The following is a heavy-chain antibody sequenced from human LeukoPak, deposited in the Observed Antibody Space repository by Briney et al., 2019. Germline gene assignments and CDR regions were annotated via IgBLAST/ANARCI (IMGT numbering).Heavy chain of an antibody. CDR3: ARDGGYCSGGSCYPWDWFDP. CDR1: GFTFSSYS. J-gene: IGHJ5*02. Sequence: GGSLRLSCAASGFTFSSYSMNWVRQAPGKGLEWVSYISSSSSTIYYADSVKGRFTISRDNAKNSLYLQMNSLRAEDTAVYYCARDGGYCSGGSCYPWDWFDPWGQGTLVTVSS. V-gene: IGHV3-48*01. D-gene: IGHD2-15*01. CDR2: ISSSSSTI.